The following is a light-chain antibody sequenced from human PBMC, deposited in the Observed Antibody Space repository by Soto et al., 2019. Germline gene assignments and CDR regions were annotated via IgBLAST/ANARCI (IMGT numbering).Light chain of an antibody. CDR2: EVS. CDR1: SSDVGGYNY. V-gene: IGLV2-14*01. CDR3: SSYTSSSTPCV. Sequence: QSALTQPASVSGSPGQSITISCIGTSSDVGGYNYVSWYQQHPGKAPKLMIYEVSNRPSGVSNRFSGSKSGNTASLTISGLQAEDEADYYCSSYTSSSTPCVFGTGTKLTVL. J-gene: IGLJ1*01.